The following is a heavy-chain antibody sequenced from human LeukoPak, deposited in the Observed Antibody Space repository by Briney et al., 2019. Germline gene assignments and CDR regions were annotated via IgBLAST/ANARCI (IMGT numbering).Heavy chain of an antibody. CDR1: GGTFSSCA. Sequence: SVKVSCKASGGTFSSCAISWVRLAPGQGLEWMGGIIPIFGTANYAQKFQGRVTITTDESTSTAYMELSSLRSEDTAVYYCARDSNIAAAGYMDVWGKGTTVTVSS. D-gene: IGHD6-13*01. CDR3: ARDSNIAAAGYMDV. CDR2: IIPIFGTA. V-gene: IGHV1-69*05. J-gene: IGHJ6*03.